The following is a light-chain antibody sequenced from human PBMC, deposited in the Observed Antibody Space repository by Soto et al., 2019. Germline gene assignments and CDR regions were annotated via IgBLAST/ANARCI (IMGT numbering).Light chain of an antibody. CDR3: QHYNSYSEA. CDR1: QTISSW. J-gene: IGKJ1*01. Sequence: VHMTQSASTMSGSVGDRVTITCRASQTISSWLAWYQQKQGKAPKLLIYKASTLKSGVPSRFSGSGYGTEFNLTISSLQPDDFATYYCQHYNSYSEAFGQGTKVDIK. V-gene: IGKV1-5*03. CDR2: KAS.